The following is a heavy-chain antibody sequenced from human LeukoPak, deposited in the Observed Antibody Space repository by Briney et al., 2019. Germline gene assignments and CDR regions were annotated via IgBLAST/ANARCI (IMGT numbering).Heavy chain of an antibody. Sequence: GGSLRLSCAASGFTFSSYSMNWVRQAPGKGLEWVSYISSSSRTIYYADSVKGRFTISRDNAKNSLYLQMNSLRAEDTAVYYCARDKADYGGNFGFGYYYYYMDVWGKGTTVTISS. J-gene: IGHJ6*03. CDR3: ARDKADYGGNFGFGYYYYYMDV. CDR2: ISSSSRTI. V-gene: IGHV3-48*01. D-gene: IGHD4-23*01. CDR1: GFTFSSYS.